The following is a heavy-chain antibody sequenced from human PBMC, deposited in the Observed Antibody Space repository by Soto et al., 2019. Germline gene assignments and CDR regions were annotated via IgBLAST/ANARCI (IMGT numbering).Heavy chain of an antibody. Sequence: GESLKISCAASGFTFSSYAMSWVRQAPGKGLEWVSAISGSGGSTYYADSVKGRFTISRANSKNTLYLQMNSLRAEDTAVYYCAKDRHGSGSYWHDYWGQGTLVTVSS. D-gene: IGHD3-10*01. CDR2: ISGSGGST. CDR1: GFTFSSYA. V-gene: IGHV3-23*01. CDR3: AKDRHGSGSYWHDY. J-gene: IGHJ4*02.